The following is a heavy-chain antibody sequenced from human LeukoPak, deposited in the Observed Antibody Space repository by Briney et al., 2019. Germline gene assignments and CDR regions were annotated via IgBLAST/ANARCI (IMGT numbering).Heavy chain of an antibody. CDR3: ARGLAGQDGYNADY. Sequence: PSETLSLTCTVSGGSISSGSYYWSWIRQPAGKGLEWIGRIYTSGSTNYNPSLKSRVTISVDTSKNQFSLKLSSVTAADTAVYYCARGLAGQDGYNADYWGQGTLVTVSS. CDR1: GGSISSGSYY. D-gene: IGHD5-24*01. V-gene: IGHV4-61*02. J-gene: IGHJ4*02. CDR2: IYTSGST.